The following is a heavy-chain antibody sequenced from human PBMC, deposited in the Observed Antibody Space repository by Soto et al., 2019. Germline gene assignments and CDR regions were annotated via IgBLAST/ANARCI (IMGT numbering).Heavy chain of an antibody. J-gene: IGHJ6*02. Sequence: PGGSLRLSCAASGFTFSSYGMHWVRQAPGKGLEWVAVISYDGSNKYYADSVKGRFTISRDNSKNTLYLQMNSLRAEDTAVYYCAKRSIAVAGPFMYYGMDVWGPGTTVTVSS. CDR2: ISYDGSNK. CDR1: GFTFSSYG. CDR3: AKRSIAVAGPFMYYGMDV. V-gene: IGHV3-30*18. D-gene: IGHD6-19*01.